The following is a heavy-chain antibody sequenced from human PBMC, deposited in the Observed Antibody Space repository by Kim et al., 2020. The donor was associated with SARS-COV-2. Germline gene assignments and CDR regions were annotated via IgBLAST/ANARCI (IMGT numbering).Heavy chain of an antibody. V-gene: IGHV5-51*01. J-gene: IGHJ6*03. CDR3: ARARYSPYRDYYMDV. CDR2: IYPGDSDT. Sequence: GESLKISCKGSGYSFTSYWIGWVRQMPGKGLEWMGIIYPGDSDTRYSPSFQGQVTISADKSISTAYLQWSSLKASDTAMYYCARARYSPYRDYYMDVWGKGTTVTVSS. D-gene: IGHD5-18*01. CDR1: GYSFTSYW.